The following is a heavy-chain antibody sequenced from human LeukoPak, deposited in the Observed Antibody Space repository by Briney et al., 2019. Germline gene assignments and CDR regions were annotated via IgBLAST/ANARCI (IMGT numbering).Heavy chain of an antibody. CDR1: GYTFTTYY. J-gene: IGHJ6*02. V-gene: IGHV1-46*01. CDR2: INPSGGGT. D-gene: IGHD3-3*01. Sequence: ASVKVSCKASGYTFTTYYMHWVRQAPGQGLEWMGIINPSGGGTTYAQKFQGRVTMTRDTSTSTVYMDLSSLRSEDTAVYYCARTIFGVDQYYYGMDVWGQGTTVTVSS. CDR3: ARTIFGVDQYYYGMDV.